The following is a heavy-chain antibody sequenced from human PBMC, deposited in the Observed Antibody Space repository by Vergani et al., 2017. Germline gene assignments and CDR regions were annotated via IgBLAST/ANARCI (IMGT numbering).Heavy chain of an antibody. CDR3: ARDNPYSGSHKIDY. CDR1: GGSISSGAYY. Sequence: QLQLQESGPGLVKPSHTLSLTCTVSGGSISSGAYYWSCIRQPPGKGLEWIGYFYYMGSTYYNPSLKSRVTLAVDTSKNQFSLKLSSVTAADTAVYYCARDNPYSGSHKIDYWGQGTLVTVSS. V-gene: IGHV4-30-4*08. CDR2: FYYMGST. D-gene: IGHD1-26*01. J-gene: IGHJ4*02.